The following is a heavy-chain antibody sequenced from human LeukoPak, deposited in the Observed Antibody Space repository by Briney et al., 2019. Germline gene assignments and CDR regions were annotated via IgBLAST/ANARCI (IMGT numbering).Heavy chain of an antibody. Sequence: GGSLRLSCAASGFTFSSSGMHWVRQAPGKGLEWVAVISYDGSNKYYADSVKGRFTISRDNSKNTLYLQMNSLRAEDTAVYYCAKPGQGWELAYYFDYWGQGTLVTVSS. CDR3: AKPGQGWELAYYFDY. CDR1: GFTFSSSG. V-gene: IGHV3-30*18. D-gene: IGHD1-26*01. CDR2: ISYDGSNK. J-gene: IGHJ4*02.